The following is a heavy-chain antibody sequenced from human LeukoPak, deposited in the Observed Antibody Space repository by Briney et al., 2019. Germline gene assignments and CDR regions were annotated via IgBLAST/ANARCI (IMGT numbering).Heavy chain of an antibody. CDR1: GFTFSSYG. V-gene: IGHV3-30*02. J-gene: IGHJ4*02. CDR3: AKDMREWELPGEGYLDY. CDR2: IRYDGSNK. D-gene: IGHD1-26*01. Sequence: GGSLRLSCAASGFTFSSYGMHWVRQAPGKGLEWVAFIRYDGSNKYYADSVRGRFTISRDNSKNTLYLQMNSLRAEDTAVYYCAKDMREWELPGEGYLDYWGQGTLVTVSS.